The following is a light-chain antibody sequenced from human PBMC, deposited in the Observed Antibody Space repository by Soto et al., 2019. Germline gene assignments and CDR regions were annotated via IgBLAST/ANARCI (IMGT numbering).Light chain of an antibody. J-gene: IGKJ1*01. CDR2: DAS. CDR1: QSVSSSY. Sequence: EIVMTQSPATLSVSPWERATLSCRASQSVSSSYLAWYQQKPGQAPRLLIYDASNRATGIPARFSGSGSGTDFTLTISSLEPEDFAVYYCQQYGSSPQTFGQGTKVDIK. CDR3: QQYGSSPQT. V-gene: IGKV3-20*01.